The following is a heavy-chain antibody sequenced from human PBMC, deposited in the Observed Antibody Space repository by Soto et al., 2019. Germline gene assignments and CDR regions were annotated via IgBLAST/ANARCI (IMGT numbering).Heavy chain of an antibody. Sequence: ASVKVSCKASGCTFTSYGISWVRQAPGQGLEWMGWISAYNGNTNYAQKLQGRVTMTTDTSTSTAYMELRSLRSDDTAVYYCAREGGDIVVVPAAGCFDYWGQGTLVTVSS. D-gene: IGHD2-2*01. CDR2: ISAYNGNT. CDR3: AREGGDIVVVPAAGCFDY. V-gene: IGHV1-18*04. J-gene: IGHJ4*02. CDR1: GCTFTSYG.